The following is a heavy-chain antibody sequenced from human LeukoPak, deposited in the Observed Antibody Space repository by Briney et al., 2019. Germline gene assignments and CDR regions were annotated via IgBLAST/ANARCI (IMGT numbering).Heavy chain of an antibody. CDR3: ARDTADYYYGSGSYYKWVDP. J-gene: IGHJ5*02. D-gene: IGHD3-10*01. CDR1: GGSISSYY. Sequence: SETLSLTCTVSGGSISSYYWSWIRQPPGKGLEWIGSIYYSGSTYYNPSLKSRVTISIDTSKNQFSLKLSSVTAADTAVYYCARDTADYYYGSGSYYKWVDPWGQGTLVTVSS. V-gene: IGHV4-59*12. CDR2: IYYSGST.